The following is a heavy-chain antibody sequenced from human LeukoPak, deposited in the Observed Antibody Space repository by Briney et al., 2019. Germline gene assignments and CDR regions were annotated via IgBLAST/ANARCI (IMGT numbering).Heavy chain of an antibody. J-gene: IGHJ4*02. V-gene: IGHV3-7*01. Sequence: GGSLRLSCAASAFTFSDYWMSWVRQAPGKGLEWVANIKEDGSEINYVDSVKGRFTISRDNAKNSLYLQMNSLRVDDTAVYYCARDRGYSTFDYWGQGTLVTVSS. CDR3: ARDRGYSTFDY. CDR1: AFTFSDYW. D-gene: IGHD4-23*01. CDR2: IKEDGSEI.